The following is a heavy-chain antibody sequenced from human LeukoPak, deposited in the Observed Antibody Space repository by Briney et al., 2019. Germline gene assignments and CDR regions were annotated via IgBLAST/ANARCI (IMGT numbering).Heavy chain of an antibody. Sequence: ASVKVSCKASGYTFTSYYMHWVRQAPGQGLEWMGIINPSGGSTSYAQKFQGRVAMTRDMSTSTVYVELSSLRSEDTAVYYRARDRGYSSSWYYFDYWGRGTLVTVSS. D-gene: IGHD6-13*01. J-gene: IGHJ4*02. CDR2: INPSGGST. CDR1: GYTFTSYY. V-gene: IGHV1-46*01. CDR3: ARDRGYSSSWYYFDY.